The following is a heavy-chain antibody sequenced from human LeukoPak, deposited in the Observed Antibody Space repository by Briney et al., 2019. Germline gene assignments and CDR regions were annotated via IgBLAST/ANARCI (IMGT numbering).Heavy chain of an antibody. J-gene: IGHJ4*02. CDR2: IRYDGSNK. V-gene: IGHV3-30*02. CDR3: AKDGQQQLVPFDY. D-gene: IGHD6-13*01. Sequence: GGSLRLSCVGSTFTFSSYGMHWVRQAPGKGLEWVAFIRYDGSNKYYADSVKGRFTISRDNSKNTLYLQMKSLRAEDTAVYYCAKDGQQQLVPFDYWGQGTLVTVSS. CDR1: TFTFSSYG.